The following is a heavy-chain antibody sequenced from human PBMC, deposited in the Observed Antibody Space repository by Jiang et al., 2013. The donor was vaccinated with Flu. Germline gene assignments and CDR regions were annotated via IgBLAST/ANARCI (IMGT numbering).Heavy chain of an antibody. J-gene: IGHJ3*02. CDR1: GFTFSSYG. Sequence: ASGFTFSSYGMHWVRQAPGKGLEWVAVISYDGSNKYYADSVKGRFTISRDNSKNTLYLQMNSLRAEDTAVYYCAKGSYDSSGYYLDENVDNAFDIWGQGTMVTVSS. V-gene: IGHV3-30*18. CDR2: ISYDGSNK. D-gene: IGHD3-22*01. CDR3: AKGSYDSSGYYLDENVDNAFDI.